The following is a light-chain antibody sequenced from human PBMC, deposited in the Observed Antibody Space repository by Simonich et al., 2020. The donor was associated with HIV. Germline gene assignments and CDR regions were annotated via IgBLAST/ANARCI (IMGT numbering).Light chain of an antibody. CDR1: RSVLFSSNNKNY. CDR3: QQYYSTPFT. V-gene: IGKV4-1*01. Sequence: DIVMTQSPDSLAVSLGERATINCKSSRSVLFSSNNKNYLSWYQKKPGQPPKLLIYWASTRESGVQDRFSGSGSGTDFTLTSSSLQAEDVAVYYCQQYYSTPFTFGRGTKVDIK. CDR2: WAS. J-gene: IGKJ3*01.